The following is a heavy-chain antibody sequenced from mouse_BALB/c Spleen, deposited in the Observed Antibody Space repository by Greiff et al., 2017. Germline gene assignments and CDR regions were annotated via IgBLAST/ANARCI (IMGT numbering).Heavy chain of an antibody. CDR3: ARRPFHYYGSAWFAY. V-gene: IGHV1-7*01. CDR1: AYTFTSYW. J-gene: IGHJ3*01. Sequence: VQLQESGAELAKPGASVKMSCKASAYTFTSYWMHWVKQRPGQGLEWIGYINPSTGYTEYNQKFKDKATLTADKSSSTAYMQLSSLTSEDSAVYYCARRPFHYYGSAWFAYWGQGTLVTVSA. CDR2: INPSTGYT. D-gene: IGHD1-2*01.